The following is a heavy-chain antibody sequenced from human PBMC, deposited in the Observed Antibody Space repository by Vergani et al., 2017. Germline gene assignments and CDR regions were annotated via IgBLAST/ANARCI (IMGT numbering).Heavy chain of an antibody. Sequence: QVQLQQWGAGLLKPSETPSLTCAVYGGSFSGYYWSWIRQPPGKGLEWIGEINHSGSTNYNPSLKSRVTISVDTSKNQFSLKLSSVTAADTAVYYCARSGYYGSGSKPNNWFDPWGQGTLVTVSS. J-gene: IGHJ5*02. CDR2: INHSGST. V-gene: IGHV4-34*01. CDR3: ARSGYYGSGSKPNNWFDP. D-gene: IGHD3-10*01. CDR1: GGSFSGYY.